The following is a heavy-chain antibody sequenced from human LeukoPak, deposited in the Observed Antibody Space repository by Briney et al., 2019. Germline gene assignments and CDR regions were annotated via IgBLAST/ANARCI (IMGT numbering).Heavy chain of an antibody. CDR2: IIPIFGTA. Sequence: SVKVSCKASGYTFTSHYMHWVRQAPGQGLEWMGGIIPIFGTANYAQKFQGRVTITADESTSTAYMELSRLRSDDTAVYYCARDLSGYSSGWYQGYWGQGTLVTVSS. V-gene: IGHV1-69*13. D-gene: IGHD6-19*01. CDR3: ARDLSGYSSGWYQGY. J-gene: IGHJ4*02. CDR1: GYTFTSHY.